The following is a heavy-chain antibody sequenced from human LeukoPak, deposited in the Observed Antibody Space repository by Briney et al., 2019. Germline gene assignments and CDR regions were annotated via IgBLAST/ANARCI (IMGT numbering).Heavy chain of an antibody. CDR3: ARRPDAFDI. CDR1: GGSFSGYY. J-gene: IGHJ3*02. Sequence: SSETLSLTCAVYGGSFSGYYWSWIRQPPGKGLEWIGEINHSGSTNYNPSLKSRVTISVGTSKNQFSLKLSSVTAADTAVYYCARRPDAFDIWGQGTMVTVSS. D-gene: IGHD6-25*01. CDR2: INHSGST. V-gene: IGHV4-34*01.